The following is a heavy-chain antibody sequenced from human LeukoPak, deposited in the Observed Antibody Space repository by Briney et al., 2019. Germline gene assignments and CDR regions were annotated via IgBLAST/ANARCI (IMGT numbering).Heavy chain of an antibody. CDR2: MNPNSGNT. CDR1: GYTFTGYY. D-gene: IGHD3-10*01. Sequence: ASVKVSCKASGYTFTGYYMHWVRQAPGQGLEWMGWMNPNSGNTGYAQKFQGRVTMTRNTSISTAYMELSSLRSEDRAVYYCARGSITMVPSIDYWGQGTLVTVSS. V-gene: IGHV1-8*02. CDR3: ARGSITMVPSIDY. J-gene: IGHJ4*02.